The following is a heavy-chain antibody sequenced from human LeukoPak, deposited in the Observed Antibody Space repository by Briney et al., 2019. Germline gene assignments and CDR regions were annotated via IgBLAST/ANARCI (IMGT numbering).Heavy chain of an antibody. D-gene: IGHD6-19*01. CDR1: GFTFSSYA. V-gene: IGHV3-23*01. CDR2: ISGSGGST. CDR3: AKVLGVAVAGTVDY. J-gene: IGHJ4*02. Sequence: PGGSLRLSCAASGFTFSSYAMSWVRQAPGQGLEWVSAISGSGGSTYYAYTVKGRFTISRDNSNNPLYLQMNSLRAEDTTVYYCAKVLGVAVAGTVDYWGQGTLVTVSS.